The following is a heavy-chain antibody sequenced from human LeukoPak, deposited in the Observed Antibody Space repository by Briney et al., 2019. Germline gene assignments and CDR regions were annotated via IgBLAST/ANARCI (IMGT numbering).Heavy chain of an antibody. CDR3: AKEQSYYYYYYMDV. CDR2: ISGSGGST. J-gene: IGHJ6*03. Sequence: GTLRLSCAASGFTFSSYGMSWVRQAPGKGLEWGSAISGSGGSTYYADSVKGRFTISRDNSKNTLYLQMNTLRAEDTAVYYCAKEQSYYYYYYMDVWGKGTTVTISS. CDR1: GFTFSSYG. V-gene: IGHV3-23*01.